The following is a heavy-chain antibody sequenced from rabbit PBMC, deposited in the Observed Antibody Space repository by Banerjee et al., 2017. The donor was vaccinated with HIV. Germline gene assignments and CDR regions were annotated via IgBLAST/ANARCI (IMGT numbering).Heavy chain of an antibody. CDR1: GFSFSSSYW. CDR2: IYTGSGDT. V-gene: IGHV1S45*01. Sequence: QEQLEESGGDLVKPEGSLTLTCTASGFSFSSSYWICWVRQAPGKGLEWIACIYTGSGDTVYATWAKGRFTISKASWTTVTLQMTSLTAADTATYFCARDLAGAIGWNFNLWGQGTLVTVS. CDR3: ARDLAGAIGWNFNL. D-gene: IGHD4-1*01. J-gene: IGHJ4*01.